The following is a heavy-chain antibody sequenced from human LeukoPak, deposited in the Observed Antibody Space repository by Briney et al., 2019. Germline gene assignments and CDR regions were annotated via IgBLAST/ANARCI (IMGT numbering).Heavy chain of an antibody. CDR2: INPNSGGT. CDR3: ARVVSITIFGVGNDLFDY. CDR1: GYTFTGYY. D-gene: IGHD3-3*01. J-gene: IGHJ4*02. V-gene: IGHV1-2*02. Sequence: ASVKVSCKASGYTFTGYYMHWVRQAPGQGLEWMGWINPNSGGTNYAQKFQGRVTMTRDTSISTAYMELSRLRSDDTAVYYCARVVSITIFGVGNDLFDYWGQGTLVTVSS.